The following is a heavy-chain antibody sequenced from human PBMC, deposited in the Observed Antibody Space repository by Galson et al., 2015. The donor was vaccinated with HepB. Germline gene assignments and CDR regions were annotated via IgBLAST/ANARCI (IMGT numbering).Heavy chain of an antibody. CDR2: FDPEDDET. D-gene: IGHD3-10*01. CDR3: ATSFFSGSPTYGMDV. CDR1: GYSLSELS. V-gene: IGHV1-24*01. Sequence: SVKVSCKVSGYSLSELSMHWVRQAPGKGLEWMGGFDPEDDETIYAQKFQDRVTMTEDTSTDTAYMDLSSLTSEDTAVYYCATSFFSGSPTYGMDVWGQGTTVTVSS. J-gene: IGHJ6*02.